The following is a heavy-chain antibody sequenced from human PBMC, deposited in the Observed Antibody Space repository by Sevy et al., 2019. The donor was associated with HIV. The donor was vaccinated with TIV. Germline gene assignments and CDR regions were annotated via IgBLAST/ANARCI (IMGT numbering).Heavy chain of an antibody. V-gene: IGHV1-46*01. CDR3: ARLRSCGGDCYYFDY. CDR2: INPSGGST. Sequence: ASVKVSCKASGYSFTSYEMEWVRQAPGQGLEWMGIINPSGGSTGYAQSFQGGVILTRDTSTDTVYMELNSLRSEDTAVYYCARLRSCGGDCYYFDYWGQGTLVTVSS. J-gene: IGHJ4*02. CDR1: GYSFTSYE. D-gene: IGHD2-21*02.